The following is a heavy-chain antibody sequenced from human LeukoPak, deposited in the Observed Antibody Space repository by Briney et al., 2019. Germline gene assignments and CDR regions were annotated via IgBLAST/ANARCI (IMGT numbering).Heavy chain of an antibody. J-gene: IGHJ4*02. CDR2: ISSSGSYI. Sequence: QTGGSLRLSCAASGFTFSSYEMNWVRQAPGKGLEWVSYISSSGSYIYNADSVKGRFTISRDNAKNSLYLQMNSLRAEDTAVYYCARDEKDGPLWYWGQGILVFVSS. CDR3: ARDEKDGPLWY. V-gene: IGHV3-48*03. D-gene: IGHD2-15*01. CDR1: GFTFSSYE.